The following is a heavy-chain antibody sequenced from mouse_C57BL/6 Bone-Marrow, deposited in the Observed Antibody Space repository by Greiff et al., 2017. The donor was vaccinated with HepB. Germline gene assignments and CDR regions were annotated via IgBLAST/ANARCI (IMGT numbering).Heavy chain of an antibody. CDR1: GYAFSSSW. CDR3: ARSPTTVVNY. J-gene: IGHJ2*01. V-gene: IGHV1-82*01. D-gene: IGHD1-1*01. CDR2: IYPGDGDT. Sequence: QVQLQQSGPELVKPGASVKISCKASGYAFSSSWMNWVKQRPGKGLEWIGRIYPGDGDTNYNGKFKSKATLTVDKSSSTAYMQLSSLTSEDSAVYYCARSPTTVVNYWGQGTTLTVSS.